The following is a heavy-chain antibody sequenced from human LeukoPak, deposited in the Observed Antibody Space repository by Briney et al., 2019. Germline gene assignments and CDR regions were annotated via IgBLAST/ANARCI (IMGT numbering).Heavy chain of an antibody. CDR2: INQSGST. V-gene: IGHV4-34*01. J-gene: IGHJ4*02. CDR3: ARGSQWLVLGY. D-gene: IGHD6-19*01. Sequence: SETLSLTCAVYGGSFSGYYWSWIRQPPGKGLEWIGEINQSGSTNYNPSLKSRVTISIDTSKKQFSLKPNSVTAADTAVYYCARGSQWLVLGYWGQGTLVTVSS. CDR1: GGSFSGYY.